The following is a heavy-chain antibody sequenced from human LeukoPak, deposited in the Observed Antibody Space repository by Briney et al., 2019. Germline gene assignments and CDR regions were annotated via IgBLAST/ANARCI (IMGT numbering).Heavy chain of an antibody. J-gene: IGHJ4*02. CDR1: SGSFSGYY. D-gene: IGHD2-2*01. CDR3: ARGYCSSTSCYGFDY. Sequence: SETLSLTCAVYSGSFSGYYWSWIRQPPGKGLEWIGEINHSGSTNYNPSLKSRVTISVDTSKNQFSLKLSSVTAADTAVYYCARGYCSSTSCYGFDYWGQGTLVTVSS. V-gene: IGHV4-34*01. CDR2: INHSGST.